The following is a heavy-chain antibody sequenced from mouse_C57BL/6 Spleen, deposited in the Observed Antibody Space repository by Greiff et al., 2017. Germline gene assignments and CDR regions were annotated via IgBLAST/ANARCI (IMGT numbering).Heavy chain of an antibody. V-gene: IGHV1-53*01. Sequence: VQLQQPGTELVKPGASVKLSCKASGYTFTSYWMHWVKQRPGQGLEWIGNINPSNGGTNYNEKFKSKATLTVDKSSSTAYMQLSSLTSEDSAIYYCARPDYGSSYFDCWGQGTTLTVSS. D-gene: IGHD1-1*01. CDR2: INPSNGGT. CDR1: GYTFTSYW. CDR3: ARPDYGSSYFDC. J-gene: IGHJ2*01.